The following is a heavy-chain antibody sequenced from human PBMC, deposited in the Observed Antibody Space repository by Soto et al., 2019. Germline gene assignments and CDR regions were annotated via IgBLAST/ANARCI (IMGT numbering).Heavy chain of an antibody. J-gene: IGHJ4*02. V-gene: IGHV1-46*01. CDR1: GYTFTAYF. Sequence: GGSVKVSCKASGYTFTAYFMHWVRQAPGQGLEWMGIIHPRGGSTNYAQRFQGRVAMTWDTSTSTVYMELSSLRSDDTAVYYCARAPYSSSSFFFDYWGPGTPVTVSS. D-gene: IGHD6-6*01. CDR3: ARAPYSSSSFFFDY. CDR2: IHPRGGST.